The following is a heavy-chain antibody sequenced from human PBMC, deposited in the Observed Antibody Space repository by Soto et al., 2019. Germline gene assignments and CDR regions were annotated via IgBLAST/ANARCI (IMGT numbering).Heavy chain of an antibody. Sequence: QVQLVQSGAEVKKPGSSVKVSCKASGGTSRSLSITWVRQAPGQGLEWMGGITPLFGIPNYPQKFQGRLTITAEKSTGTAYLELSSLRSEDTVVYYCARDTHSAGGWFDTWGRGTLVTVSS. J-gene: IGHJ5*02. V-gene: IGHV1-69*17. CDR2: ITPLFGIP. CDR3: ARDTHSAGGWFDT. D-gene: IGHD2-15*01. CDR1: GGTSRSLS.